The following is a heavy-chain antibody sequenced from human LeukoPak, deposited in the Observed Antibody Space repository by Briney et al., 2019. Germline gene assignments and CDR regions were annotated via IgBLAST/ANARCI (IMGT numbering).Heavy chain of an antibody. Sequence: SETLSLTCAVYGGSFSGYYWSWVRQAPGKGLEWIGSIYYSGSTNYNPSLKSRVTISVDTSKNQFSLKLSSVTAADTAVYYCASGAYSYYYMDVWGKGTTVTISS. CDR2: IYYSGST. V-gene: IGHV4-59*01. D-gene: IGHD1-26*01. J-gene: IGHJ6*03. CDR3: ASGAYSYYYMDV. CDR1: GGSFSGYY.